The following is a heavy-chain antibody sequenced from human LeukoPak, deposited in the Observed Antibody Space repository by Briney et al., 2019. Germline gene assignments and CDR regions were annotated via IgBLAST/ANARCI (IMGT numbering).Heavy chain of an antibody. J-gene: IGHJ4*02. V-gene: IGHV4-34*01. CDR1: GGSFSGYY. Sequence: SETLSLTCAVYGGSFSGYYWSWIRQPPGKGLEWIGEINHSGSNNYNPSLKSRVTISVDTSKNQFSLKLSSVTAADTAVYYCARNGVRKNGFNDYWGQGTLVTVSS. D-gene: IGHD1-1*01. CDR3: ARNGVRKNGFNDY. CDR2: INHSGSN.